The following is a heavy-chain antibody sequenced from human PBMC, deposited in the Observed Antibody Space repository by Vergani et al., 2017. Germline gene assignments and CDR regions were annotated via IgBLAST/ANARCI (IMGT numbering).Heavy chain of an antibody. CDR3: AKANPRNSGYDYLYYYHAMDV. CDR1: GFTFIHYA. J-gene: IGHJ6*02. D-gene: IGHD5-12*01. Sequence: EVQLLESGGDLVQPGGSLRLSCAASGFTFIHYAMNWVRQAPGKGLEWVSGISGSGGSTYYAGSVKGRFTSSRDSSKNTLYLQMNSLSAGDTAVYYCAKANPRNSGYDYLYYYHAMDVWGQGTTVTVSS. V-gene: IGHV3-23*01. CDR2: ISGSGGST.